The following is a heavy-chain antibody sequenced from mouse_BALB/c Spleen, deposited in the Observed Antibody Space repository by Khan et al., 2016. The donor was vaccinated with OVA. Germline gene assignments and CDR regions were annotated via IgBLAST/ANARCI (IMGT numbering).Heavy chain of an antibody. V-gene: IGHV1-7*01. CDR1: GYTFTNYW. Sequence: QVQLQQSGAELAKPGASVKMSCKASGYTFTNYWMHWVKQRPGQGLEWIGYINPSTGYSEYNPKFKDKATWTADKSSSTAYIQLSSLTSEDSAVYYCANHGSSSAWLTYWGQGTLVTVSA. D-gene: IGHD1-1*01. CDR2: INPSTGYS. J-gene: IGHJ3*01. CDR3: ANHGSSSAWLTY.